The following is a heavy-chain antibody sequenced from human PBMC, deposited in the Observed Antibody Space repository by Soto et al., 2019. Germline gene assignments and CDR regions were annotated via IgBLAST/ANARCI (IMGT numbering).Heavy chain of an antibody. V-gene: IGHV1-18*04. CDR2: ISAYNVET. CDR3: ARTCPLGACYKHDLDKYGRDV. J-gene: IGHJ6*02. D-gene: IGHD2-21*02. CDR1: GYTFATYG. Sequence: QIRLEQSEIEVKQPGASVRVSCKASGYTFATYGFSWVLQATGQGLEWMGWISAYNVETRLAERFQGRVTMTTDTATATGYMDLRSPRTDDTAVYYCARTCPLGACYKHDLDKYGRDVGVQGTTIIVSS.